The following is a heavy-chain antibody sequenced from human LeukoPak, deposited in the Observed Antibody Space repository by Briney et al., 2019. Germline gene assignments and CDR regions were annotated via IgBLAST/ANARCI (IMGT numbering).Heavy chain of an antibody. CDR2: IMGSGGST. V-gene: IGHV3-23*01. Sequence: GGSLRLSCAASGLTFPNYAMSWVGQPPGKGLKGVSAIMGSGGSTYYADSVKGRFTISRDNSKNTLYLQMNSLRAEDTAVYYCAKVKGYCTNGVCRYYFDYWGQGTLVTVSS. CDR1: GLTFPNYA. J-gene: IGHJ4*02. CDR3: AKVKGYCTNGVCRYYFDY. D-gene: IGHD2-8*01.